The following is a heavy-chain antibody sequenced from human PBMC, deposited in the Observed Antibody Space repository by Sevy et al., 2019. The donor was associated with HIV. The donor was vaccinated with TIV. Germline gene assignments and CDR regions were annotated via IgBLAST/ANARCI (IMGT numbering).Heavy chain of an antibody. CDR3: VREGLGGFSYSLDC. J-gene: IGHJ4*02. CDR2: MKQDGSEK. D-gene: IGHD5-18*01. V-gene: IGHV3-7*01. Sequence: GGSLRLSCAASGFTFSSYWMSWVRQAPGKGLEWLATMKQDGSEKYYLDSVKGRFTISRDNAKHSLYLQMNSLRAEDTAVYYCVREGLGGFSYSLDCWGQGTLVTVSS. CDR1: GFTFSSYW.